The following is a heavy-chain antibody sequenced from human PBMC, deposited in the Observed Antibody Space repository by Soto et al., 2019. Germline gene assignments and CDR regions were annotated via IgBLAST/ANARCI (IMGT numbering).Heavy chain of an antibody. V-gene: IGHV3-30*18. D-gene: IGHD6-13*01. CDR3: AKGEQLVPYYYYGMDV. J-gene: IGHJ6*02. Sequence: QVQLVESGGGVVQPGRSLRLSCAASGFTFSSYGMHWVRQAPGKGLEWVAVISYDGSNKYYADSVKGRFTISRDNSKNTLYLQMNSLRAEDTAVYYCAKGEQLVPYYYYGMDVWGQGTTVTVSS. CDR1: GFTFSSYG. CDR2: ISYDGSNK.